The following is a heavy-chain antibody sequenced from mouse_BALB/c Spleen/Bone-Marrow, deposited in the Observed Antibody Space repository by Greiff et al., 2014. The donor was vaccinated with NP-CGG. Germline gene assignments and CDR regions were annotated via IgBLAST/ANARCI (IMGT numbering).Heavy chain of an antibody. V-gene: IGHV14-3*02. J-gene: IGHJ4*01. CDR1: GFNIKDTY. Sequence: VQLKQSGAELVKPGASVKLSCTASGFNIKDTYIYWVKQRPEQGLEWVGRIDPANGNTKYDPKFQDKATIAADTSSNTAYLQLSRLTCEDTDVYYCSRGYYDYLIDLDYWGQGTSVTVSS. D-gene: IGHD5-5*01. CDR2: IDPANGNT. CDR3: SRGYYDYLIDLDY.